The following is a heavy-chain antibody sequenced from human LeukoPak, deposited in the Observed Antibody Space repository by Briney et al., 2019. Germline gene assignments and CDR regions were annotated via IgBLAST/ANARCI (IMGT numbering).Heavy chain of an antibody. Sequence: PGGSLRLSCAASGFTFSSHGMHWVRQAPGKGLEWVAVIWYDGSNKYYADSVKGRFTISRDNSKNTLYLQMDSLGAGDTAVYYCGRDTKAKYCDYWGQGTQVTVSS. CDR1: GFTFSSHG. CDR3: GRDTKAKYCDY. D-gene: IGHD1-26*01. CDR2: IWYDGSNK. V-gene: IGHV3-33*01. J-gene: IGHJ4*02.